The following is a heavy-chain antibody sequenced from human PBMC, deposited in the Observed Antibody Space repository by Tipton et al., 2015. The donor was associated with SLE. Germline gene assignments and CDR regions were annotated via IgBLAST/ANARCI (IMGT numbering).Heavy chain of an antibody. V-gene: IGHV4-59*11. CDR1: GDSISGHY. Sequence: LRLSCTVSGDSISGHYRSWIRQPPGKGLEWIGYIYDSGSTSYNPSLKSRVTISEDTSKQQFSLKLNSVTAADTAVYYCARGRVDYIRGTYRPSSFDYWGQGTQVTVSS. D-gene: IGHD3-16*02. CDR2: IYDSGST. CDR3: ARGRVDYIRGTYRPSSFDY. J-gene: IGHJ4*02.